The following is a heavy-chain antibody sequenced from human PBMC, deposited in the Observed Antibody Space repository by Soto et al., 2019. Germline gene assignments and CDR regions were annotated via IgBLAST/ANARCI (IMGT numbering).Heavy chain of an antibody. CDR3: ARVLDYDYVWGSYPLNWFDP. Sequence: GGSLRLSCAASGFTFSSYWMHWVRQAPGKGLEWVSRINSGGSNIDYADSVKGRFTISRDNAKNSLYLQMSSLRAEDTAVYYCARVLDYDYVWGSYPLNWFDPWGQGTLVTVSS. V-gene: IGHV3-21*01. CDR2: INSGGSNI. D-gene: IGHD3-16*02. CDR1: GFTFSSYW. J-gene: IGHJ5*02.